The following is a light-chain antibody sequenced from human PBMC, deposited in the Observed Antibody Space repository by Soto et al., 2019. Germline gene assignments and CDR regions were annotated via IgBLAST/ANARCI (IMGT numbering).Light chain of an antibody. J-gene: IGKJ5*01. Sequence: EIVMTQSPATLSVSPGERVTLSCRASQNIYSNIAWYQQRPGQAPRLLIYRASTRATGVPARFSGSGSGTEFTLTISNLQSEDFAVYFCQQYHNWPPITFGQGTHWRL. CDR1: QNIYSN. CDR3: QQYHNWPPIT. CDR2: RAS. V-gene: IGKV3-15*01.